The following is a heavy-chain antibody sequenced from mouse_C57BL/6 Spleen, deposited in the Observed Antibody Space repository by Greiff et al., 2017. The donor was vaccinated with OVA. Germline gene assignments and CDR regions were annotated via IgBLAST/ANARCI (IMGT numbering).Heavy chain of an antibody. CDR1: GYAFTNYL. V-gene: IGHV1-54*01. J-gene: IGHJ2*01. D-gene: IGHD1-1*01. CDR3: ARWGYGSSSYFDY. Sequence: VQLQQSGAELVRPGTSVKVSCKASGYAFTNYLIEWVKQRPGQGLEWIGVINPGSGGTNYNEKFKGKATLTADKSSSTAYMQLSSLTSEDSAVYFCARWGYGSSSYFDYWGQGTTLTVSS. CDR2: INPGSGGT.